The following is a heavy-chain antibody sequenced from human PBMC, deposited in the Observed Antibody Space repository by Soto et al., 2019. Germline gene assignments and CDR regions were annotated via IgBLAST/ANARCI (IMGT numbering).Heavy chain of an antibody. Sequence: SETLSLTCTVSGGSISSYYWSWIRQPPGKGLEWIGYIYYSGSTNYNPSLKSRVTISVDTSKNQFSLKLSSVTAADTAVYYCARAPRGNYGYPSYFDYWGQGTLVTSPQ. CDR3: ARAPRGNYGYPSYFDY. V-gene: IGHV4-59*01. CDR1: GGSISSYY. D-gene: IGHD3-10*01. CDR2: IYYSGST. J-gene: IGHJ4*02.